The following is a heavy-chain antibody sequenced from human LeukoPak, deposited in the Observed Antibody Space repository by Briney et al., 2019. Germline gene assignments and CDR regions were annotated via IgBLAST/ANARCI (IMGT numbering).Heavy chain of an antibody. V-gene: IGHV4-4*09. D-gene: IGHD3-22*01. CDR3: ATMTRRGQYYFDN. J-gene: IGHJ4*02. CDR1: GVSITTYY. Sequence: PSETLSLTCTVSGVSITTYYWSWVRQPPGKGLEWFGFIYHSGNTNYNPSLKSRVTMSVDTSKSQLSLRLSSVTAADTAVYYCATMTRRGQYYFDNWGQGTLVTVSS. CDR2: IYHSGNT.